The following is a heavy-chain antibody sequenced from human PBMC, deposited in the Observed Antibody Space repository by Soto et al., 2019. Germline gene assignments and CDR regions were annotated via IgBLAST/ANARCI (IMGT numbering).Heavy chain of an antibody. V-gene: IGHV1-69*08. CDR2: IIPILNLT. J-gene: IGHJ4*02. CDR1: GGTFSSYT. Sequence: QVQLVQSGAEVKKPGSSVKVSCKASGGTFSSYTISWMRQAPRQGLEWMGRIIPILNLTNYAQKFQGRVTITADKSTSTAYMELSSLRSEDTAVYYCARDHHGDFDYWGQGSLVTVSS. D-gene: IGHD4-17*01. CDR3: ARDHHGDFDY.